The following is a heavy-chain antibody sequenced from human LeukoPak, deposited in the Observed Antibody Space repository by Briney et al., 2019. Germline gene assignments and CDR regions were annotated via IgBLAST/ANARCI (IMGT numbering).Heavy chain of an antibody. Sequence: GGSLRLSCAASGFTFSDYYMSWVRQAPGKGLEWVSAISGSGGSTYYADSVKGRFTISRDNSKNTLYLQMNSLRAEDTAVYYCAKDSDYYDSSGYRVYWGQGTLVTVSS. CDR2: ISGSGGST. D-gene: IGHD3-22*01. CDR3: AKDSDYYDSSGYRVY. V-gene: IGHV3-23*01. CDR1: GFTFSDYY. J-gene: IGHJ4*02.